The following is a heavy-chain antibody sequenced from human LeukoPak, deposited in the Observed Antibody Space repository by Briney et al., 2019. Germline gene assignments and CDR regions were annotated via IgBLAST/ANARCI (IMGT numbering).Heavy chain of an antibody. V-gene: IGHV4-59*08. Sequence: SETLSLTCTVSGGSISSYYWSWIRQPPGKGLEWIGYIYYGGSTNYNPSLKSRVTISVDTSKNQFSLKLSSVTAADTAVYYCARRLDYGGNWFDYWGQGTLVTVSS. CDR1: GGSISSYY. D-gene: IGHD4-17*01. J-gene: IGHJ4*02. CDR2: IYYGGST. CDR3: ARRLDYGGNWFDY.